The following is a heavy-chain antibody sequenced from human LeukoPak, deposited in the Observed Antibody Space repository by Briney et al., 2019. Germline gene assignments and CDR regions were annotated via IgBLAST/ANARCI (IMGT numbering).Heavy chain of an antibody. CDR3: AKDRLVGTGEYYFDY. D-gene: IGHD2-21*02. CDR2: ISGSGGST. V-gene: IGHV3-23*01. J-gene: IGHJ4*02. CDR1: GFTFSSYA. Sequence: PGGSLRLSCAASGFTFSSYAMSWVRQAPGKGLEWVSAISGSGGSTYYADSVKGRFTISRDNSKNTLYLQMNSLRAEDTAVYYCAKDRLVGTGEYYFDYWGQETLVTVSS.